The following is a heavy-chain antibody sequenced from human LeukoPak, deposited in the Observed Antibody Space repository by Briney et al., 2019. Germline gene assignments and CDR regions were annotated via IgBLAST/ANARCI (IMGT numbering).Heavy chain of an antibody. D-gene: IGHD4-17*01. CDR3: ARERVDYGDYVSGMDV. V-gene: IGHV4-59*01. J-gene: IGHJ6*02. CDR2: IYYSGST. CDR1: GGSISSYY. Sequence: SETLSLTCTVSGGSISSYYWSWIRQPPGKGLEWSGDIYYSGSTNYNPSLKSRVTISVDTSKNKFSLKLSSVTAADTAVYYCARERVDYGDYVSGMDVWGQGTTVTVSS.